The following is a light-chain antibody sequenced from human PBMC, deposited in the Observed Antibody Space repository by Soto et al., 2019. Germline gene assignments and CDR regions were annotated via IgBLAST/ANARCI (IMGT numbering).Light chain of an antibody. Sequence: EIVLTQSPATLSLSPGEGATLSCRASQSVSSYLAWYQQKPGQAPRLLIYDASNRATGIPARFSGSGSGTDFTLTISSLEPEDFAVYYCQQRSNWPLXFXGXXXMEI. V-gene: IGKV3-11*01. CDR2: DAS. CDR1: QSVSSY. J-gene: IGKJ4*01. CDR3: QQRSNWPLX.